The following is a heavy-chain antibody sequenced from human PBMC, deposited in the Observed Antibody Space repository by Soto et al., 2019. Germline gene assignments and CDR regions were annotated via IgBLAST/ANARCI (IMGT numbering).Heavy chain of an antibody. V-gene: IGHV1-69*08. CDR3: ARDLDYYDSSGYFSP. CDR2: IIPFLGKT. D-gene: IGHD3-22*01. J-gene: IGHJ5*02. CDR1: GGTFSSYT. Sequence: ASVKVSCKASGGTFSSYTISWVRQAPGQGLEWMGRIIPFLGKTNYAQKFQGRVTITADKSTSTAYMELSSLRSEDTAVYYCARDLDYYDSSGYFSPWGQGTLVTVSS.